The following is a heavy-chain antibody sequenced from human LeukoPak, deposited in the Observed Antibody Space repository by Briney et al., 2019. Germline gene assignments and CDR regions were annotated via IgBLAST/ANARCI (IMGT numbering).Heavy chain of an antibody. CDR3: ARSPLKLNWFDP. V-gene: IGHV1-69*05. Sequence: SVKVSCKASGGTFSSYAISWVRQAPGQGLEWMGGIIPIFGTANYAQKFQGRVTITTDESTSTAYMELSSLRSEDTAVYYCARSPLKLNWFDPWGQGTLVTVSS. CDR2: IIPIFGTA. J-gene: IGHJ5*02. CDR1: GGTFSSYA.